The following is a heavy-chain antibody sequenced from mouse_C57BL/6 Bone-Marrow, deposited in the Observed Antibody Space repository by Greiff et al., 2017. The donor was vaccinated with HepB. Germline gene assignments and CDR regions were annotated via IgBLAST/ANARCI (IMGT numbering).Heavy chain of an antibody. D-gene: IGHD2-1*01. CDR2: IYPRSGNT. CDR1: GYTFTSYG. Sequence: VHLVESGAELARPGASVKLSCKASGYTFTSYGISWVKQRTGQGLEWIGEIYPRSGNTYYNEKFKGKATLTADKSSSTAYMELRSLTSEDSAVYFCAREEIYYGNYDYWGQGTTLTVSS. V-gene: IGHV1-81*01. J-gene: IGHJ2*01. CDR3: AREEIYYGNYDY.